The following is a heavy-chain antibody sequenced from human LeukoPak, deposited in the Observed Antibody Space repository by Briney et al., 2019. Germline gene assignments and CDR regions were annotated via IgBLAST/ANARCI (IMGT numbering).Heavy chain of an antibody. V-gene: IGHV6-1*01. Sequence: SQTLSLTCAISGDSVSTNKAAWNWIRQSPSRGLEWPGRTYYRSKWYNDYAVSVKSRISINTDTSKNQLSLQLNSVTPADTAVYYCTRDELGGAAFNIWGQGTMVTVSS. CDR3: TRDELGGAAFNI. CDR2: TYYRSKWYN. J-gene: IGHJ3*02. D-gene: IGHD7-27*01. CDR1: GDSVSTNKAA.